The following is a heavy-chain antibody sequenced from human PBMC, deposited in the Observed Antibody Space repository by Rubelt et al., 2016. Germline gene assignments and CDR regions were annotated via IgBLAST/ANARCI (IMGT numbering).Heavy chain of an antibody. CDR3: ARSSAEVEDY. CDR2: IYSGGST. J-gene: IGHJ4*02. V-gene: IGHV3-53*04. D-gene: IGHD1-26*01. Sequence: ISWVRQVPGKGLEWVSVIYSGGSTYYADSVKGRFTISRHNSKNTLYLQMNSLRAEDTAVYYCARSSAEVEDYWGQGTLVTVSS.